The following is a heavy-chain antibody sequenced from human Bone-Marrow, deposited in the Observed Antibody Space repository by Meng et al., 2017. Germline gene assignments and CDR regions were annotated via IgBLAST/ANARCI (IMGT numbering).Heavy chain of an antibody. V-gene: IGHV4-34*01. CDR1: GGSFSDYY. CDR2: INHSGST. J-gene: IGHJ4*02. D-gene: IGHD5-24*01. Sequence: SETLSLTCAVYGGSFSDYYWSWIRQPPGKGLEWIGEINHSGSTNYNPSLKSRVTISVDTSKNQFSLKLSSVTAADTAVYYCATSRGGYGFGYWGQGTLVTVSS. CDR3: ATSRGGYGFGY.